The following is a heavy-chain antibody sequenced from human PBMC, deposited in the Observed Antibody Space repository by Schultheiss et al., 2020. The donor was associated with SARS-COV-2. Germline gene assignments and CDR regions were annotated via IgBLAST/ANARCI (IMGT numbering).Heavy chain of an antibody. CDR2: IFYSGST. D-gene: IGHD6-13*01. CDR1: GGSVSSGSYY. CDR3: ARRTAAVRNYFNY. J-gene: IGHJ4*02. Sequence: SQTLSLTCTVSGGSVSSGSYYWSWIRQPPGQGLEWIGYIFYSGSTNYNPSLKSRVIISVDKSKNQFSLKLSSMTAADTAVYFCARRTAAVRNYFNYWGQGSLVTVSS. V-gene: IGHV4-61*01.